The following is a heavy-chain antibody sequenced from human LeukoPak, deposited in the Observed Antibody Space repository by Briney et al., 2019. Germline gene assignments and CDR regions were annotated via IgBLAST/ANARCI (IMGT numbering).Heavy chain of an antibody. CDR3: ARGPSGYHNT. J-gene: IGHJ4*02. Sequence: GGSLRLSCAASGFTFSNYEMNWVRQAPGRGLEWVSYISSGGSLIYYADSVKDRFTISRDNSKNTLYLQMNSLRAEDTAVYYCARGPSGYHNTGGQGTLVTVSS. CDR2: ISSGGSLI. D-gene: IGHD5-12*01. V-gene: IGHV3-48*03. CDR1: GFTFSNYE.